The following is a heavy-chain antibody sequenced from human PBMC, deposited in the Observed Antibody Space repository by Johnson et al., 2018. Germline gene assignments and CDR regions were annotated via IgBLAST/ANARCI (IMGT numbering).Heavy chain of an antibody. CDR3: AKARFQLLLGTYYYYMDV. V-gene: IGHV4-34*01. CDR1: GGSFSGYS. D-gene: IGHD2-2*01. Sequence: QVQLQQWGAGLLKPSETLSLTCAVYGGSFSGYSWSWIRQSPGKGLEWIGDIDDGGSTRYKPSRKSRVTISVDRSKNQFSLVVSSVTAADTAIYYCAKARFQLLLGTYYYYMDVWGKGTTVTVSS. J-gene: IGHJ6*03. CDR2: IDDGGST.